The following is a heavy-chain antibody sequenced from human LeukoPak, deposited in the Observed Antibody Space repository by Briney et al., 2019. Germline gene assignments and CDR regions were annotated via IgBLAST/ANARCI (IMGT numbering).Heavy chain of an antibody. J-gene: IGHJ6*03. CDR1: GGSISSGNYH. V-gene: IGHV4-30-4*08. CDR2: IYYSGNT. D-gene: IGHD3-10*01. CDR3: ARDREAYGSGLQYYYYMDV. Sequence: SSETLSLTCTVSGGSISSGNYHWSWIRQPPGKGLEWIGYIYYSGNTYYNPSLKSRVTISVDTSKNQFSLKLRSLTAADTAVYYCARDREAYGSGLQYYYYMDVWGKGTTFTVSS.